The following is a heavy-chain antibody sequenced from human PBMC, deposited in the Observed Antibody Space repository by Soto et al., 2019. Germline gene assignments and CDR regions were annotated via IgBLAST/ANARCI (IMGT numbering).Heavy chain of an antibody. J-gene: IGHJ6*02. CDR3: ARGFEGQPPYYHYGMDV. V-gene: IGHV4-31*03. CDR1: VGSISIGGYY. Sequence: SETLSLTCTFSVGSISIGGYYWSWIRQHPGKGLEWIGYIYYSGSTYYNPSLKSRVSISVDTSKNQFSLKLSSVTAEDTAVYYCARGFEGQPPYYHYGMDVWGQGTPVTVSS. D-gene: IGHD3-16*01. CDR2: IYYSGST.